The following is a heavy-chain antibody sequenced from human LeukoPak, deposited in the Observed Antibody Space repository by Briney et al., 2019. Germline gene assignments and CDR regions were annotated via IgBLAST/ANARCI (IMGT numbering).Heavy chain of an antibody. CDR2: IYSGGNT. Sequence: GGSLRLSCAASGFTVSSNYMSWVRQAPGKGLEWVSVIYSGGNTYHADSVKGRFTISRDNSKNTLYLQMNSLRAEDTAVYYCAQSGTYFPFDNWGQGTLVTVSS. J-gene: IGHJ4*02. V-gene: IGHV3-66*01. CDR1: GFTVSSNY. D-gene: IGHD1-26*01. CDR3: AQSGTYFPFDN.